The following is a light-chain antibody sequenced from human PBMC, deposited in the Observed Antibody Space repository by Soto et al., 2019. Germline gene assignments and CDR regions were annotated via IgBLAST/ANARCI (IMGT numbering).Light chain of an antibody. V-gene: IGKV1-6*01. CDR1: QGIRND. CDR2: AAS. Sequence: AIPMTQSPSSLSASVGDRVTITCRASQGIRNDLGWYQQKPGKAPKLLIYAASSLQSGVPSRFSGSGSGTDFTLSISSLQPEDFATYYCLQDYNYPYTFGQGTKLEIK. CDR3: LQDYNYPYT. J-gene: IGKJ2*01.